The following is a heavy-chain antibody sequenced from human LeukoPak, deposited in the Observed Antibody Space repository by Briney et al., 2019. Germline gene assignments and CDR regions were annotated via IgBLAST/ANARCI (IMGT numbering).Heavy chain of an antibody. Sequence: PGGSLRLSCAASGFTFNSYSMNWVRQAPGKGLEWVSSISSSSSYIYYADSVKGRFTISRDNAKNSLYLQMNSLRAEDTAVYYCARDTPLNGDYVDGMDVWGQGTTVTVSS. V-gene: IGHV3-21*01. CDR3: ARDTPLNGDYVDGMDV. CDR2: ISSSSSYI. D-gene: IGHD4-17*01. CDR1: GFTFNSYS. J-gene: IGHJ6*02.